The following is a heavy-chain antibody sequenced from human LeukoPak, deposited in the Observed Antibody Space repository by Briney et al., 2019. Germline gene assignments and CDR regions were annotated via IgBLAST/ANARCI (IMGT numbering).Heavy chain of an antibody. V-gene: IGHV1-18*01. CDR3: ARQDYYDSSGYWGAFIDY. CDR1: GYTFTSYG. Sequence: ASVKVSCKASGYTFTSYGISWVRQAPGQGLEWMGWISAYNGNTNYAQKLQGRVTMTTDTSTSTAYMELRSLRSDDTAVYYCARQDYYDSSGYWGAFIDYWGQGTLVTVSS. J-gene: IGHJ4*02. D-gene: IGHD3-22*01. CDR2: ISAYNGNT.